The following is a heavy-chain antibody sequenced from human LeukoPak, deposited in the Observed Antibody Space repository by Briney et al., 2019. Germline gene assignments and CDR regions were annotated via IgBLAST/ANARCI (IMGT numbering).Heavy chain of an antibody. Sequence: MASGTLSLTCTVSGGSISSSSYYWGWIRQPPGKGLEWIGSIYYSGSTYYNPSLKSRVTISVDTSKNQFSLKLSSVTAADTAVYYCARVYSSGWFDYWGQGTLVTVSS. CDR3: ARVYSSGWFDY. CDR1: GGSISSSSYY. J-gene: IGHJ4*02. CDR2: IYYSGST. D-gene: IGHD6-19*01. V-gene: IGHV4-39*01.